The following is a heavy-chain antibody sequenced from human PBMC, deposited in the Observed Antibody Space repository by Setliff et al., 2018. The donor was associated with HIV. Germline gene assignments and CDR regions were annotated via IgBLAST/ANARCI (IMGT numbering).Heavy chain of an antibody. V-gene: IGHV4-39*07. J-gene: IGHJ5*02. Sequence: PSETLSLTCTVSGDSIRSNFNYWGWIRQPPGKGLAWLAIIYYSGSNYDNPSLKNRVTISMDTSRNQFSLKLSSVTAADPAVYYCARVGDYGSGGWFDPWGQGTLVTVSS. CDR2: IYYSGSN. CDR1: GDSIRSNFNY. D-gene: IGHD3-10*01. CDR3: ARVGDYGSGGWFDP.